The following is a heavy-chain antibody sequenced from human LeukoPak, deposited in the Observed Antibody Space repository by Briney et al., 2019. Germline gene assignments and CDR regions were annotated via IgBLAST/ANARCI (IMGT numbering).Heavy chain of an antibody. Sequence: GGPLRLSCAASGFTFSSYWMHWVRQAPGKGLVWVSRINTDGTSTTYADSVKGRFTISRDNAKNTLYLQINSLRAEDTAVYYCARGRAAVAGYYMDVWGKGTTVTVSS. CDR2: INTDGTST. CDR1: GFTFSSYW. D-gene: IGHD6-19*01. V-gene: IGHV3-74*01. CDR3: ARGRAAVAGYYMDV. J-gene: IGHJ6*03.